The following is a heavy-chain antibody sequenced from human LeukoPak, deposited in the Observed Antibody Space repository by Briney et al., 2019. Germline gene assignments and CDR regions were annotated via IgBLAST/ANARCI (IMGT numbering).Heavy chain of an antibody. CDR3: ARVIRGAYDY. CDR2: LYWNDDK. CDR1: GLSLTTSGVG. Sequence: SGPPLVKPTQTLTLTCTFSGLSLTTSGVGVGWIRQPPGKALEWLALLYWNDDKHYSPSLKSRLTFTKDTSKNQVVLTMTNMDPVDTATYYCARVIRGAYDYWGQGTLVTVSS. J-gene: IGHJ4*02. D-gene: IGHD3-10*01. V-gene: IGHV2-5*01.